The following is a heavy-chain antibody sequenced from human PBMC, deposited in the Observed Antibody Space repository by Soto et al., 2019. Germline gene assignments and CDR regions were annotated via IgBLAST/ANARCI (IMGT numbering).Heavy chain of an antibody. V-gene: IGHV4-39*01. J-gene: IGHJ4*02. CDR2: IYYSGTT. Sequence: SETLSLTCTVPGDSIYNSIDYWGWIRQAPGKGLEWIGSIYYSGTTYYNPSLKSRVTISVDTSKNQFSLKLSSVTAADTGVYFCARQLMWIRNANNDFWGQGTRVTVSS. D-gene: IGHD5-18*01. CDR3: ARQLMWIRNANNDF. CDR1: GDSIYNSIDY.